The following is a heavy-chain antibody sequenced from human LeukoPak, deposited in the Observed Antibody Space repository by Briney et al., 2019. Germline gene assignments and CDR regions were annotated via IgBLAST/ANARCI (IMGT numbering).Heavy chain of an antibody. Sequence: GESLKISCKASGYRFTSYWIGWARQMPGKGLEWMGIIYPGDSDTRYSPSFQGQVTISADKSISTAYLQWSSLKASDTAMYYCARRESEYYGSGSYLFSDYWGQGTLVTVSS. V-gene: IGHV5-51*01. CDR3: ARRESEYYGSGSYLFSDY. J-gene: IGHJ4*02. D-gene: IGHD3-10*01. CDR1: GYRFTSYW. CDR2: IYPGDSDT.